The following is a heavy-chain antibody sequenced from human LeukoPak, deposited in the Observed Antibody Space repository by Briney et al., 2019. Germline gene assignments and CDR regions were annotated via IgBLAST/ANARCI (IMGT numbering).Heavy chain of an antibody. CDR3: ARAANVWSGYSYMDV. D-gene: IGHD3-3*01. CDR2: IYYSGST. Sequence: SETLSLTCTVSGGSISSYYWSWIRQPPGKGLEWIGYIYYSGSTNYNPSLKSRVTISVDTSKNQFSLKLSSVTAADTAVYYCARAANVWSGYSYMDVWGKGTTVTVSS. CDR1: GGSISSYY. J-gene: IGHJ6*03. V-gene: IGHV4-59*01.